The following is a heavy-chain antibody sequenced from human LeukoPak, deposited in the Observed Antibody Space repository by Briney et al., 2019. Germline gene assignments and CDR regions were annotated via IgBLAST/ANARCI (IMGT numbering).Heavy chain of an antibody. V-gene: IGHV4-59*01. CDR1: GGSISSYY. Sequence: PSETLSLTCTVSGGSISSYYWSWIRQPPGKGLEWIGYIYYSGSTNYNPSLKSRVTISVDTSKNQFSLKLSSVTAADTAVYYCARARNYYDSSGFYYEGDAFDIWGQGTMVTVSS. D-gene: IGHD3-22*01. J-gene: IGHJ3*02. CDR3: ARARNYYDSSGFYYEGDAFDI. CDR2: IYYSGST.